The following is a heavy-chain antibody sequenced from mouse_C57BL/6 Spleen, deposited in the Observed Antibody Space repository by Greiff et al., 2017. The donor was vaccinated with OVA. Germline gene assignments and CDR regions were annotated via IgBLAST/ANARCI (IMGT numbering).Heavy chain of an antibody. J-gene: IGHJ3*01. D-gene: IGHD2-2*01. CDR3: TRGGYGYDRAWFAY. V-gene: IGHV5-9-1*02. CDR2: ISSGGDYI. Sequence: EVKLVESGEGLVKPGGSLKLSCAASGFTFSSYAMSWVRQTPEKRLEWVAYISSGGDYIYYADTVKGRFTISRDNARNTLYLQMSSLKSEDTAMYYCTRGGYGYDRAWFAYWGQGTLVTVSA. CDR1: GFTFSSYA.